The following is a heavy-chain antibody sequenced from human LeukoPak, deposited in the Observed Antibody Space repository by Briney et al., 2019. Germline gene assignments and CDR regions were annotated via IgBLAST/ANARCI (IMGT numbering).Heavy chain of an antibody. Sequence: SETLSLTCTVSGDAINSHSYYWGWIRQPPGKGLEWIGSVYYDGTSYSNPSLKSRVAVFVDTSRDQFSLDLSFVTAADTALYYCVRHISTNTGYFDSCGQGTLVSVSS. CDR1: GDAINSHSYY. D-gene: IGHD5-24*01. CDR3: VRHISTNTGYFDS. V-gene: IGHV4-39*01. CDR2: VYYDGTS. J-gene: IGHJ4*02.